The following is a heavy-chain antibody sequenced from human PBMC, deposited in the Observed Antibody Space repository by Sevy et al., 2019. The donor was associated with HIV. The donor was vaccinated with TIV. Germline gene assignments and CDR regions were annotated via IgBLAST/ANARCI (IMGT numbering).Heavy chain of an antibody. V-gene: IGHV3-23*01. J-gene: IGHJ4*02. CDR1: GFTFSSYA. Sequence: GGSLRLSCAASGFTFSSYAMSWVRQAPGKGLEWVSAISGSGGSTYYADSVKGRFTIPRDNSKNTLYLQMNSLRAEDTAVYYCAKGGDFWSGYYSYYFDYWGQGTLVTVSS. D-gene: IGHD3-3*01. CDR3: AKGGDFWSGYYSYYFDY. CDR2: ISGSGGST.